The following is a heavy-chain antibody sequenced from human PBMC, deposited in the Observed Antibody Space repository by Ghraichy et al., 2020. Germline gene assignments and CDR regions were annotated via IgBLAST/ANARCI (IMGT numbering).Heavy chain of an antibody. D-gene: IGHD6-6*01. Sequence: SETLSLTCTVSGASVNSGGYYWTWIRQPPGKGLDWIGYISNSGSTSYNPSLKSRVTISVDTSKNQFSLKLSSLTAADTAVYYCTGRTYSSPSQSSSQLTWGQGTLVTVSS. J-gene: IGHJ4*02. CDR3: TGRTYSSPSQSSSQLT. V-gene: IGHV4-61*08. CDR1: GASVNSGGYY. CDR2: ISNSGST.